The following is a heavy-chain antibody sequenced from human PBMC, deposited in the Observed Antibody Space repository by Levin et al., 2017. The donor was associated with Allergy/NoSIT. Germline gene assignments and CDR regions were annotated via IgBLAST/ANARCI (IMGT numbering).Heavy chain of an antibody. CDR3: ARERGQAGRDYYYYGMDA. V-gene: IGHV4-59*01. CDR2: IYYSGST. CDR1: GGSISSYY. J-gene: IGHJ6*04. Sequence: SETLSLTCTVSGGSISSYYWSWIRQPPGKGLEWIGYIYYSGSTNYNPSLKSRVTISVDTSKMQYCVKLSSVTVADTGGYDCARERGQAGRDYYYYGMDAWGKGTTVAVSS. D-gene: IGHD3-10*01.